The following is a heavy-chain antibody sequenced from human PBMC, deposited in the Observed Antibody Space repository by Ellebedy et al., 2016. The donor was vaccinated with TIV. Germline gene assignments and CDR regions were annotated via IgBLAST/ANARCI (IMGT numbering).Heavy chain of an antibody. CDR3: VRGGYGRPFDC. CDR1: GFTFSNYW. D-gene: IGHD5-12*01. V-gene: IGHV3-7*03. J-gene: IGHJ4*02. CDR2: IKQDGSEK. Sequence: GESLKISCAASGFTFSNYWMKWVRQAPGKGLEWVANIKQDGSEKYYVDSEKGRFTISRENAKNSLFLQMNSLRVEDTAVYFCVRGGYGRPFDCWGQGTLVTVSS.